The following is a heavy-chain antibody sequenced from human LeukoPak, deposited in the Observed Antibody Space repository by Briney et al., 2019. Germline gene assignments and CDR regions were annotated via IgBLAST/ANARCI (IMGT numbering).Heavy chain of an antibody. CDR1: GGSFSGYY. Sequence: SETLSLTCAVYGGSFSGYYWSWIRQPPGKGLEWIGEINHSESTNYNPSLKSRVTISVDTSKNQFSLKLSSVTAADTAVYYCARASRGTFGYMDVWGKGTTVTVSS. CDR3: ARASRGTFGYMDV. D-gene: IGHD2-2*01. J-gene: IGHJ6*03. V-gene: IGHV4-34*01. CDR2: INHSEST.